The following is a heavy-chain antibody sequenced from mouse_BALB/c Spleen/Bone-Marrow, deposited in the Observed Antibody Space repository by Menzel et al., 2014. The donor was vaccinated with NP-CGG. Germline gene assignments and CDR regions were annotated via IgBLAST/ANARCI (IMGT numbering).Heavy chain of an antibody. V-gene: IGHV1-54*01. Sequence: VQLQQSGAALVRPGTSVKVSCKASGYAFTNYLIDWVKQRPGQGLEWIGVINPGSGGTTYNEKFKGRTTLTADKSSTTAYMQLSSLTSDDSAVYFCATNWGDYWGQGTTLTVSS. D-gene: IGHD4-1*01. CDR3: ATNWGDY. J-gene: IGHJ2*01. CDR2: INPGSGGT. CDR1: GYAFTNYL.